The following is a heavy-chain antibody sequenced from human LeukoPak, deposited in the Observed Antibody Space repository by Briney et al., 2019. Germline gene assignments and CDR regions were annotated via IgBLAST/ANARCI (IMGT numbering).Heavy chain of an antibody. V-gene: IGHV4-4*09. D-gene: IGHD2-8*01. J-gene: IGHJ3*01. Sequence: SAPLSLTRAVSALSISPYHWAWIRQPPGKGLEWIGSIHTSGSNNQSPSLMSRVTISVDKSKNHFSLRLTSVPAADTAVYYCARLSAGVHLGAFDLWGQGTMVTVSS. CDR1: ALSISPYH. CDR2: IHTSGSN. CDR3: ARLSAGVHLGAFDL.